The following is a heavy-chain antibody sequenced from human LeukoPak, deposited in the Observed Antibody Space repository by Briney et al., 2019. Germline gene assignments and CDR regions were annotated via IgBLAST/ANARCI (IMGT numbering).Heavy chain of an antibody. V-gene: IGHV3-23*01. D-gene: IGHD3-22*01. CDR3: AKEAGVAYYYDSSVY. CDR1: GFTFSSCG. J-gene: IGHJ4*02. CDR2: LSGSGGST. Sequence: GGSLRLSCAASGFTFSSCGMSWVRHAPGKGREWVSALSGSGGSTYYADSVKGRFTISRDNSKNTLYLQMNSLRAEDTAVYYCAKEAGVAYYYDSSVYWGQGTLVTVSS.